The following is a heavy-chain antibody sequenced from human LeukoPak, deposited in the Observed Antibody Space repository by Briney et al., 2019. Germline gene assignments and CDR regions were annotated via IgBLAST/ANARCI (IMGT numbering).Heavy chain of an antibody. CDR2: IYHSGST. J-gene: IGHJ4*02. D-gene: IGHD5-12*01. V-gene: IGHV4-38-2*01. CDR3: ARGAPGLRDLPLFDY. CDR1: GYSISSGYY. Sequence: SETLSLTCAVSGYSISSGYYWGWIRQPPGKGLEWMGSIYHSGSTYYNPSLKSRVTISVDTSKNQFSLKLSSVTAADTAVYYCARGAPGLRDLPLFDYWGQGTLVTVSS.